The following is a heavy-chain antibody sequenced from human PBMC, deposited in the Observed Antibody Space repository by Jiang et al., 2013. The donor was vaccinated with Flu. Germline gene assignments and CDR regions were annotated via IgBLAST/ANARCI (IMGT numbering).Heavy chain of an antibody. CDR1: GGSISSSSYY. J-gene: IGHJ3*02. V-gene: IGHV4-39*01. CDR3: ARREFSGSYYEAGAFDI. Sequence: TLSLTCTVSGGSISSSSYYWGWIRQPPGKGLEWIGSIYYSGSTYYNPSLKSRVTISVDTSKNQFSLKLSSVTAADTAVYYCARREFSGSYYEAGAFDIWGQGTMVTVSS. D-gene: IGHD1-26*01. CDR2: IYYSGST.